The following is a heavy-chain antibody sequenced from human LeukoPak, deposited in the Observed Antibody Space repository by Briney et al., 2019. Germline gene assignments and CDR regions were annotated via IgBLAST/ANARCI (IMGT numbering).Heavy chain of an antibody. CDR3: ARQNGRGYDYVWGSYRPIFDY. CDR2: IYYSGST. V-gene: IGHV4-31*03. Sequence: PSETLSLTCTVSGGSISSGGYYWSWIRQHPGKGLEWIGYIYYSGSTYYNPSLKSRVTISVDTSKNQFSLKLSSVTAADTAVYYCARQNGRGYDYVWGSYRPIFDYWGQGTLVTVSS. D-gene: IGHD3-16*02. CDR1: GGSISSGGYY. J-gene: IGHJ4*02.